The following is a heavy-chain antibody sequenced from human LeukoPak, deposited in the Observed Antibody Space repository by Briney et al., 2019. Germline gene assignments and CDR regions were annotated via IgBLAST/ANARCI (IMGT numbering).Heavy chain of an antibody. CDR1: GGSIGSGDNY. CDR2: IYYSGTT. J-gene: IGHJ6*02. V-gene: IGHV4-30-4*01. CDR3: ARTVAGYYRTLGYDYGMDV. D-gene: IGHD3-9*01. Sequence: SETLSLTCTVSGGSIGSGDNYWSWIRQPPGKGLELIGYIYYSGTTYYNVSLKSRVTISVDTSKNQFSLKLSSVTAADTAVYYCARTVAGYYRTLGYDYGMDVWGQGTTVTVSS.